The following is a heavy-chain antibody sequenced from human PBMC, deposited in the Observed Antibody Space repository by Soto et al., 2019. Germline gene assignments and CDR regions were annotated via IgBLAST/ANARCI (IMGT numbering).Heavy chain of an antibody. CDR1: GGSISSGGYY. Sequence: TSETLSLTCTVSGGSISSGGYYWSWIRQQPRKGLEWIGYIYYSGSTYYNPSLKSRVTISVDTSKNQFSLKLSSVTAADTAVYYCARGKGAYSSSFYFDYWGQGTLVTVSS. CDR2: IYYSGST. V-gene: IGHV4-31*03. J-gene: IGHJ4*02. CDR3: ARGKGAYSSSFYFDY. D-gene: IGHD6-6*01.